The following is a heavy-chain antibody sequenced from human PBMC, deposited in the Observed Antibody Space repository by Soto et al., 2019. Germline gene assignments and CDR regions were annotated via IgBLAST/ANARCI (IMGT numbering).Heavy chain of an antibody. Sequence: GGSLRLSCAASGFTFGSYAMSWVRQPPGKGLEWVSGISGSGGSTYYADSVKGRFTISRDNSKNTLYLQMNSLRAEDTAVYYCAKSLSERKYYYYMDVWGKGTTVTVSS. CDR3: AKSLSERKYYYYMDV. CDR2: ISGSGGST. V-gene: IGHV3-23*01. D-gene: IGHD3-16*02. J-gene: IGHJ6*03. CDR1: GFTFGSYA.